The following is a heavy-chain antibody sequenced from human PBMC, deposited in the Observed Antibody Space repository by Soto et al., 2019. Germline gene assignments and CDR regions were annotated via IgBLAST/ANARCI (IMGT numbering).Heavy chain of an antibody. CDR3: ARHPVLRYFDWLSTDEI. CDR2: IYYSGST. V-gene: IGHV4-39*01. CDR1: GGSISSSSYY. J-gene: IGHJ3*02. Sequence: QLQLQESGPGLVKPSETLSLTCTVSGGSISSSSYYWGWIRQPPGKGLEWIGSIYYSGSTYYNPSLKSRVTIAVDTSKNQFSLKLSSVTAAATAVYYCARHPVLRYFDWLSTDEIWGQGTMVTVSS. D-gene: IGHD3-9*01.